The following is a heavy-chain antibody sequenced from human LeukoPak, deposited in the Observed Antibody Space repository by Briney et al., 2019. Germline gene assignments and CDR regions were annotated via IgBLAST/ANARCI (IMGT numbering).Heavy chain of an antibody. V-gene: IGHV3-23*01. Sequence: GASLRLSCAASGFTFTNFAMNWVRQAPGKGLEWVSGLSGSGTYTYYADSVKGRFTISRDNSKNTVFMQMNSLRAEDTAIYSRAKDPPGVPGSYSLDYWGQGTLVSVSS. D-gene: IGHD3-10*01. CDR1: GFTFTNFA. CDR3: AKDPPGVPGSYSLDY. CDR2: LSGSGTYT. J-gene: IGHJ4*02.